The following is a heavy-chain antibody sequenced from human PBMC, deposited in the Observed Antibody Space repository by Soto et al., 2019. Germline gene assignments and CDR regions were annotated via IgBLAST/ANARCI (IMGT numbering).Heavy chain of an antibody. CDR3: ARPSYGSGNYYAPYYFYAMDV. V-gene: IGHV4-59*12. CDR2: IYYSGNT. J-gene: IGHJ6*02. D-gene: IGHD3-10*01. Sequence: SETLSLSCDFSGSSISSYYLSWIRQPPGKGLEWIGYIYYSGNTNYNPSLKSRVTMSVDTSKNQFSLNLTSVTAADTAVYFCARPSYGSGNYYAPYYFYAMDVWGQGTTVTVSS. CDR1: GSSISSYY.